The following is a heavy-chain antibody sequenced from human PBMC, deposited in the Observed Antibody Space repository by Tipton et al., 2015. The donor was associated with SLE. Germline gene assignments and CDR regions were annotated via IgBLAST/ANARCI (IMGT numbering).Heavy chain of an antibody. D-gene: IGHD6-19*01. CDR3: ARFGYRIAVGIGNY. CDR2: INHSGST. Sequence: TLSLTCAVYSGSFSGYYWSWIRQPPGKGLEWIGEINHSGSTNYNPSLKSRVTISVDTSKNQFSLKLSSVTAADTAVYYCARFGYRIAVGIGNYWGQGTLVTVSS. J-gene: IGHJ4*02. CDR1: SGSFSGYY. V-gene: IGHV4-34*01.